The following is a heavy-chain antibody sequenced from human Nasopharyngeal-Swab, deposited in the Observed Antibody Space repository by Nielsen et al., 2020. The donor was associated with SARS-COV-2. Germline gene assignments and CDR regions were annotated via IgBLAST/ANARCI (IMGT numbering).Heavy chain of an antibody. Sequence: ASVKVSCKASGYTFTSYGISWVRQAPAQGLEWMGWISGYNGNTNYAQKLQGRVTMTTDTSTSTAHMELRSLRSDDTAVYYCARAPNSGYDSGLPMDVWGQGTTVTVSS. J-gene: IGHJ6*02. CDR1: GYTFTSYG. V-gene: IGHV1-18*01. D-gene: IGHD5-12*01. CDR2: ISGYNGNT. CDR3: ARAPNSGYDSGLPMDV.